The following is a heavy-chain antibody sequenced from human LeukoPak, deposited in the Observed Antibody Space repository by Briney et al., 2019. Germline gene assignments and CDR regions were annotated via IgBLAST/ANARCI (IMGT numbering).Heavy chain of an antibody. CDR2: ISAYNGNT. CDR3: ARSRVAGTDAFDI. Sequence: GASETLSFTASGYTFTIYGISWVRQAPGQGLEGVGWISAYNGNTNYAQKLQGRVTMTTDTSTSTAYMELRSLRSDDTAVYYCARSRVAGTDAFDIWGQGTMVTVSS. J-gene: IGHJ3*02. V-gene: IGHV1-18*01. CDR1: GYTFTIYG. D-gene: IGHD2-15*01.